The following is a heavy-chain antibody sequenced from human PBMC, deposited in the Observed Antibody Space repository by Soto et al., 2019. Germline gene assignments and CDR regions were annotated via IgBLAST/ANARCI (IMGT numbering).Heavy chain of an antibody. J-gene: IGHJ4*02. CDR3: AKEGYGDYPVALFDY. CDR2: ISSTGGST. Sequence: PGGSLRLSCAASGFTFNSYAMSWVRQAPGKGLEWVSAISSTGGSTYYADSVKGRFTISRDNSKNTLYLQMNSLRAEDTAVYYCAKEGYGDYPVALFDYWGQGTLVTVSS. V-gene: IGHV3-23*01. D-gene: IGHD4-17*01. CDR1: GFTFNSYA.